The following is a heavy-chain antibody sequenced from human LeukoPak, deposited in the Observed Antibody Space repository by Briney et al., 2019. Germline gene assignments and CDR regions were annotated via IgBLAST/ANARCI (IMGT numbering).Heavy chain of an antibody. J-gene: IGHJ4*02. CDR3: TTALEMATILPDS. CDR1: GFIVSHNY. D-gene: IGHD5-24*01. Sequence: GSLRLSCAASGFIVSHNYMTWVRQAPGKGLEWISVIYIDGTTYYADSVKGRFTISRDQANNTLYLQMNTLRDEDTAVYYCTTALEMATILPDSWGQGTLVTVSS. CDR2: IYIDGTT. V-gene: IGHV3-53*01.